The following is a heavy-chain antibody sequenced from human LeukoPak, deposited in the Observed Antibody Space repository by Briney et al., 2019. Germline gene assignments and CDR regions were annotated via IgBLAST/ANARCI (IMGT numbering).Heavy chain of an antibody. V-gene: IGHV3-30*02. D-gene: IGHD3-10*01. CDR2: IRYDGSNK. Sequence: GSLRLSCAASGFTFSSYGMHWVRQAPGKGLEWVAFIRYDGSNKYYADSVKGRFTISRDNSKNTLYLQMNSLRAEDTAVYYCAKDLRAVRGVIITPFDYWGQGTLVTVSS. CDR1: GFTFSSYG. CDR3: AKDLRAVRGVIITPFDY. J-gene: IGHJ4*02.